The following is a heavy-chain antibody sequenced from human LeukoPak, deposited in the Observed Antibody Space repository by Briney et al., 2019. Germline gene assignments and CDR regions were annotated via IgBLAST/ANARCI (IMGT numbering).Heavy chain of an antibody. V-gene: IGHV1-8*01. CDR3: ARGPDTTSWTAEYFQH. J-gene: IGHJ1*01. CDR1: GYSFSNYD. CDR2: MNPHRGDA. D-gene: IGHD3/OR15-3a*01. Sequence: ASVKVSCKTSGYSFSNYDINWVRLRQATGQGPEWMGWMNPHRGDAASPQRFRGRVSMTWDISISTAYLELSGLTYDDTAVYYCARGPDTTSWTAEYFQHWGQGTLVTVSS.